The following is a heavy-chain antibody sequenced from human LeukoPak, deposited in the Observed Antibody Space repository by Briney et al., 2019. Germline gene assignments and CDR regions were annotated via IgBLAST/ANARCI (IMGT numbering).Heavy chain of an antibody. CDR3: ARDPVSAAIDLDY. CDR1: GYTFTGYY. D-gene: IGHD2-2*01. CDR2: TNPNSGGT. J-gene: IGHJ4*02. V-gene: IGHV1-2*02. Sequence: ASVKVSCKASGYTFTGYYMHWVRQAPGQGLEWMGWTNPNSGGTKYAQKFQGRVTMTRDTSIGTVYMELSRLISDDTAVYYCARDPVSAAIDLDYWGQGTLVTVSS.